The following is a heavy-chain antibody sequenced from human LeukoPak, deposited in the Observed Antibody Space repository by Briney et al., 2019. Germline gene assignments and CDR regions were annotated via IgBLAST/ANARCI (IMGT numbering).Heavy chain of an antibody. CDR2: ISSNGDNT. V-gene: IGHV3-64D*06. CDR1: GFTFSTYV. J-gene: IGHJ4*02. CDR3: VRGTGY. Sequence: GGSLRLSCSVSGFTFSTYVMHWVRQAPGKGLEYVSAISSNGDNTYYADSVKGRVTISRDNSKNTVYLQMSSLRADDTGVNYCVRGTGYWGQGTLVTVSS.